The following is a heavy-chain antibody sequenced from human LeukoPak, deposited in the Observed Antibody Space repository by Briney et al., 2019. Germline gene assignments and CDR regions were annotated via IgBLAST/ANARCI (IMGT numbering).Heavy chain of an antibody. J-gene: IGHJ4*02. Sequence: PGGSLRLSCAASGFTFSNYWMSWVRQAPGKELEWVANIKQDGSEIYYVDSVKGRFTISRDNAKNSLYLQMNSLRAEDTAVYYCAKDLGAGGGSVFDSWGQGTLVTVSS. CDR3: AKDLGAGGGSVFDS. V-gene: IGHV3-7*03. D-gene: IGHD3-10*01. CDR1: GFTFSNYW. CDR2: IKQDGSEI.